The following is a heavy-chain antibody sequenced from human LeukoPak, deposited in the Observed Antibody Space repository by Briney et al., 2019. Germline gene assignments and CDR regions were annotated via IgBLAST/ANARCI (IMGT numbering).Heavy chain of an antibody. V-gene: IGHV3-20*04. CDR1: GFTFDDYG. CDR2: INWNGGST. D-gene: IGHD6-19*01. J-gene: IGHJ4*02. CDR3: ARAYSSGWHDDYFDY. Sequence: GGSLRLSCAASGFTFDDYGMSWVRQAPGKGLEWVSGINWNGGSTGYADSVKGRFTISRDNAKNSLYLQMNSLRAEDTALYYCARAYSSGWHDDYFDYWGQGTLVTVSS.